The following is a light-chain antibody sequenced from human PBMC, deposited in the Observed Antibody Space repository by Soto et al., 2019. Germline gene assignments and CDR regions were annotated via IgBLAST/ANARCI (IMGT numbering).Light chain of an antibody. J-gene: IGKJ2*01. CDR3: QHLNDYRYT. Sequence: DIQLTQSPSFLSASVGDRVTITCRAIQAISSSLAWYQHNPGKAPKLLIYAASTLQNGVPSSFSGSGSRTEFTLTISSLQPEDFATYYCQHLNDYRYTFGQGTKLEIK. CDR2: AAS. V-gene: IGKV1-9*01. CDR1: QAISSS.